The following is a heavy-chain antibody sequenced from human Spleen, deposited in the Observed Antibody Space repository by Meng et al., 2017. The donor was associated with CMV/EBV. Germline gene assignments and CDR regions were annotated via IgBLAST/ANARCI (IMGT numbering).Heavy chain of an antibody. Sequence: GESLKISCEASGFTFSDFFMTWVRQAPGRGLEWVSSVSSRRVSSTYYADSVKGRFTVSRDTARNSMYLQMNSLRAEDTAVYYCARVGYYGSGSMGYFDYWGQGTLVTVSS. V-gene: IGHV3-11*04. J-gene: IGHJ4*02. CDR1: GFTFSDFF. CDR3: ARVGYYGSGSMGYFDY. CDR2: VSSRRVSST. D-gene: IGHD3-10*01.